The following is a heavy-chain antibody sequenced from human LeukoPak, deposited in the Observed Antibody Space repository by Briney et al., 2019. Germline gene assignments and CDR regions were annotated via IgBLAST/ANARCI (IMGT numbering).Heavy chain of an antibody. V-gene: IGHV4-59*01. D-gene: IGHD6-13*01. CDR2: IYYSGST. Sequence: SETLSLTCTVSGGSISSYYWSWIRQPPGKGLEWIGYIYYSGSTNYNPSLKSRVTISVDTSKNQFSLKLSSVTAADTAVYYCARTNFRYSSSWSIGGYYFDYWGQGTLVTVSS. CDR3: ARTNFRYSSSWSIGGYYFDY. J-gene: IGHJ4*02. CDR1: GGSISSYY.